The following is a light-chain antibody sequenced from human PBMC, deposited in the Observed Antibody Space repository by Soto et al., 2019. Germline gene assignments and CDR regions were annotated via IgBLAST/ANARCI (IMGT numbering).Light chain of an antibody. J-gene: IGKJ2*01. Sequence: EIVLTQSPATLSLSPGERATLSCRAGQSISTYLAWYQQKPGQPPRLLIYDASNRATGIPARFSGSGSGTDFTLTIISLEPEDFAVYYCQHSANWPRYTFGQGTKLEIK. V-gene: IGKV3-11*01. CDR2: DAS. CDR1: QSISTY. CDR3: QHSANWPRYT.